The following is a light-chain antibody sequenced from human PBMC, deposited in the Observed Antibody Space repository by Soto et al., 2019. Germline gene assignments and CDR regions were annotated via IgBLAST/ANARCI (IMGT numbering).Light chain of an antibody. CDR3: QQSGTSPPVA. CDR1: QSVGSRF. V-gene: IGKV3-20*01. Sequence: ESVLTQSPGTLSLSPGERATLSCRASQSVGSRFLAWYQQKPGQAPRLLIYGASNRATGIPDRFSGSGSGTDFTLTISRLEPEDFAVYYCQQSGTSPPVAFGGGTKVDIK. CDR2: GAS. J-gene: IGKJ4*01.